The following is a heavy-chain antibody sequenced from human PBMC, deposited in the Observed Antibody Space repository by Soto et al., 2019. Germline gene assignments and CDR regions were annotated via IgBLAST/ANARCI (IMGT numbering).Heavy chain of an antibody. V-gene: IGHV4-59*01. D-gene: IGHD3-3*01. CDR1: GGSISSYY. J-gene: IGHJ3*02. CDR3: ARVLPGRFLEWSPDAFDI. CDR2: IYYSGST. Sequence: QVQLQESGPGLVKPSETLSLTCTVSGGSISSYYWSWIRQPPGKGLEWIGYIYYSGSTNYNPSLKSRVTISVDTSKNQFSLKLSSVTAADTAVYYCARVLPGRFLEWSPDAFDIWGQGTMVTVSS.